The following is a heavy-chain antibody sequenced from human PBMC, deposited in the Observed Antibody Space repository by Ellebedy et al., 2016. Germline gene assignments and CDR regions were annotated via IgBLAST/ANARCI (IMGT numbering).Heavy chain of an antibody. J-gene: IGHJ4*02. V-gene: IGHV4-34*01. CDR3: ARVKPNYIRNWHALDY. CDR2: INHSGSS. D-gene: IGHD1-7*01. CDR1: GGSFSGYY. Sequence: SETLSLXXAVYGGSFSGYYWIWIRQPPGKAFEWIGEINHSGSSNHNPSLKSRVTMSVDMSQNQFSLRLRSVTAADTAVYYCARVKPNYIRNWHALDYWGQGILVTVSS.